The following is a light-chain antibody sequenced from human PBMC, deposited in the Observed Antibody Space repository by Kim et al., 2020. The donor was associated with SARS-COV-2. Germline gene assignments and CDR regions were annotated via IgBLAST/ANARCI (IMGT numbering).Light chain of an antibody. Sequence: DIQMTQSPSSLSASVGDRVTITCRASQSISSYLNWYQQKPGKAPKLLIYAASSLQSGVPSRFSGSGSGTDFTLTISSLQPEDFATYYCQQSYSTPMYTFGQVTKLEV. V-gene: IGKV1-39*01. CDR3: QQSYSTPMYT. CDR2: AAS. J-gene: IGKJ2*01. CDR1: QSISSY.